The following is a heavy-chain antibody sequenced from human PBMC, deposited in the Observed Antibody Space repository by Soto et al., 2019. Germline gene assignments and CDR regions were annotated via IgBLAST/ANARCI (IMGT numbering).Heavy chain of an antibody. Sequence: SVKVSCKASGGTFSSYAISWVRQAPGQGLEWMGGIIPIFGTANYAQKFQGRVTITADESTSTAYMELSSLRSEGTAVYYCASGLATIAHYYYYYGMDVWGQGTTVTVSS. D-gene: IGHD5-12*01. V-gene: IGHV1-69*13. CDR3: ASGLATIAHYYYYYGMDV. CDR2: IIPIFGTA. CDR1: GGTFSSYA. J-gene: IGHJ6*02.